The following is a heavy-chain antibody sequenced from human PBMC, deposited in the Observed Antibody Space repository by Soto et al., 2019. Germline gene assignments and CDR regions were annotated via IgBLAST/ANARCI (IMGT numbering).Heavy chain of an antibody. CDR2: IDPSDSYT. V-gene: IGHV5-10-1*01. D-gene: IGHD3-22*01. Sequence: PGESLKISCKGSGYSFTSYWISWVRQMPGKGLEWMGRIDPSDSYTNYSPSFQGHVTISADKSISTAYLRWSSLKASDTAMYYCASLYDSSPNALDYWGQGTLVTVSS. CDR3: ASLYDSSPNALDY. CDR1: GYSFTSYW. J-gene: IGHJ4*02.